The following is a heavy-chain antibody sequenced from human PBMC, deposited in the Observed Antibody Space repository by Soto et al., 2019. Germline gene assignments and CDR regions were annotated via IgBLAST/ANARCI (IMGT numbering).Heavy chain of an antibody. V-gene: IGHV3-30-3*01. Sequence: GGSLRLSCAASGFTFSSYTMHWVRQAPGKGLEWVAAVSYDGSDKDYADSVKGQFTISRDNSRNTLFLQMNSLRAEDTAVYYCARDYYKYYDSSGYYRSPAYWGQGTLVTVSS. D-gene: IGHD3-22*01. J-gene: IGHJ4*02. CDR3: ARDYYKYYDSSGYYRSPAY. CDR2: VSYDGSDK. CDR1: GFTFSSYT.